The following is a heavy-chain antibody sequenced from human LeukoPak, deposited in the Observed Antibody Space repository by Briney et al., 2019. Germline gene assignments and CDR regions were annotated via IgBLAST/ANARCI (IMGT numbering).Heavy chain of an antibody. J-gene: IGHJ4*02. CDR3: VRDGSYSDY. CDR1: GLTFSSYE. CDR2: ISSSGTTI. V-gene: IGHV3-48*03. D-gene: IGHD1-26*01. Sequence: PGGSLRLSCVGSGLTFSSYEMSWVRQAPGKGLAWVSYISSSGTTILYADSVKGRFTISRDNAKNSLYLQMNSLRVEDTAIYYCVRDGSYSDYWGQGTLVTVSS.